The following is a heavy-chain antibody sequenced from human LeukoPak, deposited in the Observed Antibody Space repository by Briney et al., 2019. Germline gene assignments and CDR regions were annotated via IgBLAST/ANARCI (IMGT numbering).Heavy chain of an antibody. D-gene: IGHD3-10*01. J-gene: IGHJ6*03. V-gene: IGHV3-48*03. CDR3: ARARGGRFSDMDV. CDR2: ISSSGSSI. Sequence: GGSLRLSCGASGFTFSSYEMNWVRQAPGKGVEWVSYISSSGSSIYYAESVKDRFTISRDNDKNSLYMQMNSQRAEDTAVYYCARARGGRFSDMDVWGKGTTVTVSS. CDR1: GFTFSSYE.